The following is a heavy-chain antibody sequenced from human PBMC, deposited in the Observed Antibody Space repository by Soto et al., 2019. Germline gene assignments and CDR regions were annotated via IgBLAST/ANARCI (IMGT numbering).Heavy chain of an antibody. Sequence: ASVKVSCKASGYTFTSYDINWVRQATGQGLEWMGWTNPNSGNTGYAQKFQGRVTMTRNTSISTAYMELSSLRSEDTAVYYCARGLPQPDIVVVVAVDFDYWGQGTLVTAPQ. CDR2: TNPNSGNT. CDR3: ARGLPQPDIVVVVAVDFDY. D-gene: IGHD2-15*01. CDR1: GYTFTSYD. J-gene: IGHJ4*02. V-gene: IGHV1-8*01.